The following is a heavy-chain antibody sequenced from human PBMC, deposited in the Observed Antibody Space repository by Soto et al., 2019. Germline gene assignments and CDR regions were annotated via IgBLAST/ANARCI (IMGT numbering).Heavy chain of an antibody. D-gene: IGHD6-25*01. V-gene: IGHV5-10-1*01. CDR3: ARQRAVSKNYYYYGMDV. CDR2: IDPSDSYT. J-gene: IGHJ6*02. Sequence: ESLKISCKGSGYSFTSYLSSWVRQMPGKGLEWMGRIDPSDSYTNYSPSFQGHVTISADKSISTAYLQWSSLKASDTAMYYCARQRAVSKNYYYYGMDVWGQGTTVTVSS. CDR1: GYSFTSYL.